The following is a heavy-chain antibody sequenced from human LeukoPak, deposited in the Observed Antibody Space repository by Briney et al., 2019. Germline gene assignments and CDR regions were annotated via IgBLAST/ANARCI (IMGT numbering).Heavy chain of an antibody. J-gene: IGHJ4*02. V-gene: IGHV3-7*04. CDR2: IHPEGNEK. CDR3: ARGDAFSGDH. Sequence: PGGSLRLSCAVSGFSFTNFWMSWVRQAPGRGLEWVANIHPEGNEKYHVESEKGRFTISRDNTKNLLFLQMSGLRVEDTAVYYCARGDAFSGDHWGQGTLVTVSS. CDR1: GFSFTNFW.